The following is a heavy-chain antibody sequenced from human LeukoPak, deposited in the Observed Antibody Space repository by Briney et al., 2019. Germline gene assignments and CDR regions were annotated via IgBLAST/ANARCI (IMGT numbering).Heavy chain of an antibody. D-gene: IGHD6-19*01. Sequence: ASVKVSCKASGYTFTSYGISWVRQAPGQGLEWMGWISAYNGNTNYAQKLQGRVTMTTDTSTSTAYMELRGLRSDDTAVYYCARDQWLGDAFDIWGQGTMVTVSS. CDR1: GYTFTSYG. J-gene: IGHJ3*02. CDR2: ISAYNGNT. V-gene: IGHV1-18*01. CDR3: ARDQWLGDAFDI.